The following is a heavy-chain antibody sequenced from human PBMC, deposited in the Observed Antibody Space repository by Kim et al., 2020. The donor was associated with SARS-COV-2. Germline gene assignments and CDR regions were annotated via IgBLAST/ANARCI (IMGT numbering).Heavy chain of an antibody. J-gene: IGHJ3*02. V-gene: IGHV4-59*08. CDR3: ARHYYDSSGYFDAFDI. CDR2: IYYSGST. D-gene: IGHD3-22*01. Sequence: SETLSLTCTVSGGSISSYYWSWIRQPPGKGLEWIGYIYYSGSTNYNPSLKSRVTISVDTSKNQFSLKLSSVTAADTAVYYCARHYYDSSGYFDAFDIWGQGTMVTVSS. CDR1: GGSISSYY.